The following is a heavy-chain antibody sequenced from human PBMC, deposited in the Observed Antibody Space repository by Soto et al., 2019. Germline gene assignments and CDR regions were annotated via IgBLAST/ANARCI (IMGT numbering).Heavy chain of an antibody. CDR2: MNPNSGNT. CDR3: ATAVLCCGALDAFDI. Sequence: QVQLVQSGAEVKKPGASVKVSCKASGYTFTSYDINWVRQATGQGLEWMGWMNPNSGNTGYAQKFQGRVTMTRNTSISTAYMDLSRVKSEDTGVYYCATAVLCCGALDAFDIWGQGTMVTVSS. V-gene: IGHV1-8*01. CDR1: GYTFTSYD. D-gene: IGHD2-15*01. J-gene: IGHJ3*02.